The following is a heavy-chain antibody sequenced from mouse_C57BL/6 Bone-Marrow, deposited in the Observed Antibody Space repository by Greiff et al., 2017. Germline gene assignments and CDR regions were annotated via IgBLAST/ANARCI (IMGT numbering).Heavy chain of an antibody. J-gene: IGHJ1*03. Sequence: VHVKQSGAELVRPGASVKLSCTASGFNIKDDYMHWVKQRPEQGLEWIGWIDPEDGDTEYASKFQGKATITADTSYNTAYLQLSSLTAEATAVYYCTTEAIDVWGTGTTVTVSS. CDR3: TTEAIDV. V-gene: IGHV14-4*01. CDR1: GFNIKDDY. CDR2: IDPEDGDT.